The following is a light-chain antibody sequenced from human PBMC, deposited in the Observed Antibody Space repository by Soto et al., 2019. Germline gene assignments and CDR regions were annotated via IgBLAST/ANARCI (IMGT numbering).Light chain of an antibody. Sequence: HSVLTQPPSASWPPSQRVTIYCSGTSSNTGSNYVYWYQQLPGTAPKLLIYRNNQRPSGVPDRFSGSKSGTSASLAISGLRSEDEADYSCAAWDDSLSGFVFGTGT. CDR1: SSNTGSNY. J-gene: IGLJ1*01. V-gene: IGLV1-47*01. CDR2: RNN. CDR3: AAWDDSLSGFV.